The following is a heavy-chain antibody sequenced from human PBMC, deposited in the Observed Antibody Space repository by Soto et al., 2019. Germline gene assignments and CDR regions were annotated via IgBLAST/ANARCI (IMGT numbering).Heavy chain of an antibody. V-gene: IGHV3-30-3*01. CDR1: GFTFSSYA. CDR2: ISYDGSNK. CDR3: ANAFSGSNETPYYYYAMDV. D-gene: IGHD3-10*01. Sequence: LRHSCAASGFTFSSYAMHWVRQAPGKGLEWVAVISYDGSNKYYADSVKGRFTISRDNSKNTLYLQMNSLRAEDTAVYYCANAFSGSNETPYYYYAMDVWGQGTTVTVSS. J-gene: IGHJ6*02.